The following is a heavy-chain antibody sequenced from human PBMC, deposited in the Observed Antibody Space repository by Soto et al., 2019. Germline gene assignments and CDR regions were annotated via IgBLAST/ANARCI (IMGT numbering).Heavy chain of an antibody. Sequence: EAQLVESGGGRVQPGRSLRLSCAGSGFIFDDFAIHWVRQAPGKGLEWVSGISWNSDSIGYADSVKGRFTISRDNAKNALYLQMNSLRVEDTALYYCTKVGGLYDFWSGPLHFDLWRQGTLVTVSS. CDR2: ISWNSDSI. D-gene: IGHD3-3*01. V-gene: IGHV3-9*01. CDR3: TKVGGLYDFWSGPLHFDL. CDR1: GFIFDDFA. J-gene: IGHJ4*02.